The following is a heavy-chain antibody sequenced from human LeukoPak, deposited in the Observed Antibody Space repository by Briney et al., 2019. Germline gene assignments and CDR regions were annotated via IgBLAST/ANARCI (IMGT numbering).Heavy chain of an antibody. CDR1: GYTLTRYG. CDR2: INPDNGNT. D-gene: IGHD3-3*01. V-gene: IGHV1-18*01. CDR3: ARDDDFWSGYFDY. Sequence: ASVKVSCKASGYTLTRYGISWVRQAPGQGLEWMGWINPDNGNTNYAQKFQGRVTMTRDTSISTAYMELSRLRSDDTAVYYCARDDDFWSGYFDYWGQGTLVTVSS. J-gene: IGHJ4*02.